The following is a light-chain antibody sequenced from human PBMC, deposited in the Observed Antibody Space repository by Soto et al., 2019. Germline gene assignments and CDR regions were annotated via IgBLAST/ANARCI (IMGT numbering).Light chain of an antibody. CDR1: QSLAANY. Sequence: EIVVTQSPGILALSPGERATLSCRASQSLAANYLAWYQHKPGQAPRLLIAGASSRATGIPDRFSTSGSCTDFTLTNIRLEQEYSAVYHCHLLVTPPPFGPGTNV. CDR3: HLLVTPPP. CDR2: GAS. V-gene: IGKV3-20*01. J-gene: IGKJ3*01.